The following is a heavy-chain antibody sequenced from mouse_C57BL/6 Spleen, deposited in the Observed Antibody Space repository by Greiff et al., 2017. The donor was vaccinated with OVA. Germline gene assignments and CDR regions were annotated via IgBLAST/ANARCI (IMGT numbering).Heavy chain of an antibody. CDR3: ARWGLRRRNWYFDV. Sequence: VQLKESGPGLVKPSQSLSLTCSVTGYSITSGYYWNWIRQFPGNKLEWMGYISYDGSNNYNPSLKNRISITRDTSKNQFFLKLNSVTTEDTATYYCARWGLRRRNWYFDVWGTGTTVTVSS. CDR2: ISYDGSN. CDR1: GYSITSGYY. D-gene: IGHD2-4*01. J-gene: IGHJ1*03. V-gene: IGHV3-6*01.